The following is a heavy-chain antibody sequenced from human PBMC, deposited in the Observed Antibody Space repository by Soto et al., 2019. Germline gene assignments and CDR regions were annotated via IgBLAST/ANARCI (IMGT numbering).Heavy chain of an antibody. J-gene: IGHJ5*02. Sequence: PGWSLRLSCAASGFTFSSYSMNWVRQAPGKGLEWVSSISSSSYIYYADSVKGRFTISRDNAKNSLYLQMKSLRAEDTAVYYCARAPSLYSSSWYGRWFEPWGQGTLVTVSS. CDR3: ARAPSLYSSSWYGRWFEP. CDR2: ISSSSYI. CDR1: GFTFSSYS. D-gene: IGHD6-13*01. V-gene: IGHV3-21*01.